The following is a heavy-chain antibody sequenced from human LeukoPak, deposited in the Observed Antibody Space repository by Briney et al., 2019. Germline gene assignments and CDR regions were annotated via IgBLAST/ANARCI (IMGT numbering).Heavy chain of an antibody. V-gene: IGHV3-11*01. CDR3: ARNPVYGDYTSDY. CDR1: GFTFSDYQ. Sequence: GGSLRLSCAASGFTFSDYQMSWIRQAPGKGLEWVANISRNGSNIYYVDSVKGRFTISRDNAKNSLYLQMNSLRVEDTAVYYCARNPVYGDYTSDYWGQGTLVTVSS. J-gene: IGHJ4*02. D-gene: IGHD4-17*01. CDR2: ISRNGSNI.